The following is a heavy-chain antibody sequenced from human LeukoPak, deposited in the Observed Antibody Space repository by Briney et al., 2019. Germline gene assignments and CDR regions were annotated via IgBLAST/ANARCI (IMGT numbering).Heavy chain of an antibody. CDR1: GFTFDDYG. V-gene: IGHV3-9*03. J-gene: IGHJ3*02. D-gene: IGHD3-22*01. Sequence: GGSLRLSCAASGFTFDDYGMHWVRQAPGKGLEWVSGISWNSGTIAYADSVKGRFTISRDNAKNSLYLQMNSLRAEDMALYYCAKASTRSFTSGYYGDAFDIWGRGTMVSVSS. CDR3: AKASTRSFTSGYYGDAFDI. CDR2: ISWNSGTI.